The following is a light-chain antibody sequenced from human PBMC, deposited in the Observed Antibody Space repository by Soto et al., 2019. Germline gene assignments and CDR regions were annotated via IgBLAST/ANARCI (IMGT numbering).Light chain of an antibody. CDR2: KAS. V-gene: IGKV1-5*03. Sequence: DIQMTQSPSTLSASAGDRVTITCRASQSISSWLAWYQQKPGKAPKLLIYKASSLESGVPSRFSGSGSGTEFTLTISSLQPDDFATYYCQQYSSYSTWTFGQGTKVEIK. CDR1: QSISSW. J-gene: IGKJ1*01. CDR3: QQYSSYSTWT.